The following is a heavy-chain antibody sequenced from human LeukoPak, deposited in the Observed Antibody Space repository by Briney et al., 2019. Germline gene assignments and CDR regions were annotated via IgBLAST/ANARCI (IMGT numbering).Heavy chain of an antibody. CDR2: FDPEDGET. J-gene: IGHJ4*02. CDR1: GYTLTELS. V-gene: IGHV1-24*01. CDR3: ATKRTEWLRSPPTDY. Sequence: VASVKVSCTVSGYTLTELSMHWVRQAPGKGLEWMGGFDPEDGETIYAQKFQGRVTMTEDTSTDTAYMELSSLRSEDTAVYYCATKRTEWLRSPPTDYWGQGTLVTVSS. D-gene: IGHD5-12*01.